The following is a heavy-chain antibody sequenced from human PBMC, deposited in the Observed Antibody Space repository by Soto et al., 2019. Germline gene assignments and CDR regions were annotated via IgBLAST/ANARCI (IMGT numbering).Heavy chain of an antibody. CDR3: ARDSGTFDWYYFDS. J-gene: IGHJ4*02. CDR2: ISYDGSNK. CDR1: RFTFSAHG. D-gene: IGHD3-9*01. Sequence: QVQLVESGGGVVQPGRSLRLSCAASRFTFSAHGMHWVRQAPGKGLEWGAGISYDGSNKYYADSVKGRFTISRDNSKSTLYLQMNSLRAEDTAVYYCARDSGTFDWYYFDSWGQGTLVTVSS. V-gene: IGHV3-30*03.